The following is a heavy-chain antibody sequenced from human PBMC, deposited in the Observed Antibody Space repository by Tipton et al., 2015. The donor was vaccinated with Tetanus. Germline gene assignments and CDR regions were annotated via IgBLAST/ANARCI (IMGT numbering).Heavy chain of an antibody. J-gene: IGHJ4*02. CDR2: IYFTGTT. D-gene: IGHD2/OR15-2a*01. CDR1: GGSISSPSYY. CDR3: ARVSRRNFYFDY. Sequence: TLSLTCTVSGGSISSPSYYWSWIRQHPGKGLEWIGYIYFTGTTYYNPSLESRLTISIDTSKNQFSLELTSVTAADTAVYFCARVSRRNFYFDYWGPGAQVTVSS. V-gene: IGHV4-31*03.